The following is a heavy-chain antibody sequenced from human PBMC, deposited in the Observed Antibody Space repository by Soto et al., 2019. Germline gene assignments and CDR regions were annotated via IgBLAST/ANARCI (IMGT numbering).Heavy chain of an antibody. Sequence: PSETLSLTCTVSGGSISSSSYYWGWIRQPPGKGLEWIGSIYYSGSTYYNPSLKSRVTISVDTSKNQFSLKLSSVTAADTAVYYCARPRTYCSGGSCYSEGFDPWGQGTLVTVSS. J-gene: IGHJ5*02. CDR1: GGSISSSSYY. CDR2: IYYSGST. CDR3: ARPRTYCSGGSCYSEGFDP. D-gene: IGHD2-15*01. V-gene: IGHV4-39*01.